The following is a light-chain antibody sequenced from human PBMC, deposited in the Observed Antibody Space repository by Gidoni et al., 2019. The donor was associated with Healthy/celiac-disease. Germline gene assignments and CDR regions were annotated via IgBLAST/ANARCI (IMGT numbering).Light chain of an antibody. V-gene: IGKV3-15*01. J-gene: IGKJ1*01. CDR1: QSVSSN. CDR3: QQYNNWPPWT. CDR2: GAT. Sequence: EIVITQPPATLSVSPGESATLSCRASQSVSSNLAWYQQKPSQAPRLLLYGATTRATGIPARFSGSESGTEFTLTISSLQSEDFAVYYCQQYNNWPPWTFXXXTKVEIK.